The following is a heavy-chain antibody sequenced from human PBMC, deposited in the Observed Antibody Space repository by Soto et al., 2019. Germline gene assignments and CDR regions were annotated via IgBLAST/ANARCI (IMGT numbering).Heavy chain of an antibody. J-gene: IGHJ4*02. CDR1: GYTFTNYY. V-gene: IGHV1-46*01. CDR2: INPSGGST. Sequence: QVQLVQSGAEVKKPGASVKVSCKASGYTFTNYYMHWVRQAPGQGLEWMGIINPSGGSTSYAQKFQGRVTMTRYTSTNTVYMELSSLRSEDTAVYYCARGFSGGWPFDYWGQGTLVTVSS. D-gene: IGHD6-19*01. CDR3: ARGFSGGWPFDY.